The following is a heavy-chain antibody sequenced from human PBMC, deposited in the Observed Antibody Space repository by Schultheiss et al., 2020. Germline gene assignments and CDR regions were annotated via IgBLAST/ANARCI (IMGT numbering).Heavy chain of an antibody. D-gene: IGHD4-11*01. Sequence: ASVKVSCKASGYTFTSYGISWVRQAPGQGLEWMGWINPNSGGTNFAQKFQGRVTMTRDTSTSTVYMELSSLRSEDTAVYYCARGDDNSNGWLGPWGQGTLVTVSS. V-gene: IGHV1-2*02. CDR3: ARGDDNSNGWLGP. CDR1: GYTFTSYG. CDR2: INPNSGGT. J-gene: IGHJ5*02.